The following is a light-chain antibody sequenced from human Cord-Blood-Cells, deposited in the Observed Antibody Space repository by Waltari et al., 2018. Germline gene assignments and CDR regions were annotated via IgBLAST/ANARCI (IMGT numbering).Light chain of an antibody. J-gene: IGKJ1*01. Sequence: AMRMTRSPSSFSACTRDRDTITCRASQGISSYLAWYQQKPGKAPKLLIYAASTLQSGVPSRFSGSGSGTDFTLTISCLQSEDFATYYCQQYYSYPRTFGQGTKVEIK. CDR1: QGISSY. CDR3: QQYYSYPRT. V-gene: IGKV1-8*01. CDR2: AAS.